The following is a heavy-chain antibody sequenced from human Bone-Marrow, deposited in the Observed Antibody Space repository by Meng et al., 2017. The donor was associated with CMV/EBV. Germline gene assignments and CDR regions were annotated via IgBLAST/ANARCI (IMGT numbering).Heavy chain of an antibody. V-gene: IGHV3-49*04. D-gene: IGHD5-18*01. CDR1: GFTFGDYA. J-gene: IGHJ3*02. CDR3: TRIRYSYGYGAFDI. Sequence: GGSLRLSCRVSGFTFGDYAMSWVREAPGKGLEWVGFIRNKPYGETTEYAASMKGRFTISRDDSNSIAYLQMNSLETEDTAVYYCTRIRYSYGYGAFDIWRQGTLVTVSS. CDR2: IRNKPYGETT.